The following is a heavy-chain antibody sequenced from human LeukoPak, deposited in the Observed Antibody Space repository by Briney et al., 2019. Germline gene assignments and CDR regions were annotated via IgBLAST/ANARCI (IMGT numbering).Heavy chain of an antibody. Sequence: PGGSLRLSCAASGFTFSTSAMNWVRQAPGKGLEWVSSISSSSSYIYYADSVKGRFTISRDNAKNSLYLQMNSLRAEDTAVYYCASDKDSSGYYYIDYWGQGTLVTVSS. CDR1: GFTFSTSA. J-gene: IGHJ4*02. CDR3: ASDKDSSGYYYIDY. D-gene: IGHD3-22*01. V-gene: IGHV3-21*01. CDR2: ISSSSSYI.